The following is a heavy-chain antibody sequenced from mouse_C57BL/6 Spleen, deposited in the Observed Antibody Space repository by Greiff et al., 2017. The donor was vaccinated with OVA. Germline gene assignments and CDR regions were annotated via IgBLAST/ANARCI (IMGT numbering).Heavy chain of an antibody. V-gene: IGHV1-54*01. Sequence: QVQLQQSGAELVRPGTSVKVSCKASGYAFTNYLIEWVKQRPGQGLEWIGVINPGSGGTNYNEKFKGKATLTADKSSSTAYMQLSSLTSEDSAVYVCARSKNPYYFDYWGQGTTLTVSS. CDR2: INPGSGGT. CDR1: GYAFTNYL. J-gene: IGHJ2*01. CDR3: ARSKNPYYFDY.